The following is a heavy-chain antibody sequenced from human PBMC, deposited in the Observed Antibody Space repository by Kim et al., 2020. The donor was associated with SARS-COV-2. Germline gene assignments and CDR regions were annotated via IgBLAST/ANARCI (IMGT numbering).Heavy chain of an antibody. Sequence: ASVKVSCKASGYTFTSYYMHWVRQAPGQGLEWMGIINPSGGSTSYAQKFQGRVTMTRDTSTSTVYMELSSLRSEDTAVYYCARDRRTRARFLEWLFQGDAFDIWGQGTMVTVSS. CDR3: ARDRRTRARFLEWLFQGDAFDI. V-gene: IGHV1-46*01. D-gene: IGHD3-3*01. CDR2: INPSGGST. CDR1: GYTFTSYY. J-gene: IGHJ3*02.